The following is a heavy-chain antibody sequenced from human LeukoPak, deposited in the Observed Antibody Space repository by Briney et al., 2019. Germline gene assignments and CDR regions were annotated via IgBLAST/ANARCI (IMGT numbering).Heavy chain of an antibody. Sequence: ASVKVSCKASGYTFTSYYMHWVRQAPGQGLEWMGIINPSGGSTSYAQKFQGRVTMTRDTSTSTVYMELSSLRSEDTAVYYCARDYYGSGSYHNFGWFDPWGQGTLVTVSS. CDR3: ARDYYGSGSYHNFGWFDP. V-gene: IGHV1-46*01. D-gene: IGHD3-10*01. J-gene: IGHJ5*02. CDR2: INPSGGST. CDR1: GYTFTSYY.